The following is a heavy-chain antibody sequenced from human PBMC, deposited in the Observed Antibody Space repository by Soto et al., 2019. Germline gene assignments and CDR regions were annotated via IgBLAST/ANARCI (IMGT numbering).Heavy chain of an antibody. V-gene: IGHV3-9*01. D-gene: IGHD3-10*01. CDR3: AKTTGRTGWDHFDS. CDR1: GFTFDYYA. Sequence: PGGSLRLSCAASGFTFDYYAMRWVRQAPGKGLEWVSGIHWNSGITGYADSVRGRFTISRDNAKNSLYLQMSSLRAEDTALYHCAKTTGRTGWDHFDSWGQGTLVTVSS. J-gene: IGHJ4*02. CDR2: IHWNSGIT.